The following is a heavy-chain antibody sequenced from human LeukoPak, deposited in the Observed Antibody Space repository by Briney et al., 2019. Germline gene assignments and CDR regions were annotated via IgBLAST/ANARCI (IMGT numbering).Heavy chain of an antibody. CDR2: ISSSSSTI. CDR1: GFTFSSYS. V-gene: IGHV3-48*04. J-gene: IGHJ3*02. D-gene: IGHD3-22*01. Sequence: GGSLRLSCAASGFTFSSYSMNWVRQAPGKGLEWVSYISSSSSTIYYADSVKGRFTISRDNAKNSLYLQMNSLRAEDTAVYYCASPKSNYYDSSGWAFDIWGQGTMVTVSS. CDR3: ASPKSNYYDSSGWAFDI.